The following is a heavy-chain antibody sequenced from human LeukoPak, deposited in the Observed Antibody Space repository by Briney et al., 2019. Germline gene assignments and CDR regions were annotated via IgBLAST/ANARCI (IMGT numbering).Heavy chain of an antibody. CDR1: GFTVSSNY. Sequence: GGSLRLSCAASGFTVSSNYMSWVRQAPGKGLEWVPIIYGGGSTYYADSVMGRFTISRHNSKNTLYPQMNSLRPEDTAVYYCARDGVGGFDYWGQGTLVTVSS. CDR2: IYGGGST. CDR3: ARDGVGGFDY. J-gene: IGHJ4*02. V-gene: IGHV3-53*04. D-gene: IGHD1-26*01.